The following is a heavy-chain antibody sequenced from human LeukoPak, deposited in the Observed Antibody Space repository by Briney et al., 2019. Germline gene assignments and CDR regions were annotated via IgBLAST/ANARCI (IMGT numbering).Heavy chain of an antibody. J-gene: IGHJ6*01. Sequence: PGGSLRLSCAPSGFTSTSYWMHWVRQAPGRGLGWVSRINSEGSSTSYADSVKGRFTISRDNAKNTLYLQMNSLRAEDTAVYYCARAEGIAVAGNCYYGMDVWGKGTTVTVSS. V-gene: IGHV3-74*01. D-gene: IGHD6-19*01. CDR2: INSEGSST. CDR1: GFTSTSYW. CDR3: ARAEGIAVAGNCYYGMDV.